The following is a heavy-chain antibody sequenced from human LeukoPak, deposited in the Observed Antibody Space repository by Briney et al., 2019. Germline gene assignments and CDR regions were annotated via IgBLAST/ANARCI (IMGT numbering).Heavy chain of an antibody. D-gene: IGHD3-22*01. CDR1: GFTFNSSA. CDR2: ISGSGAGT. J-gene: IGHJ4*02. V-gene: IGHV3-23*01. Sequence: GGSLRLSCAASGFTFNSSAMTWVRQAPGKGLEWVSAISGSGAGTYYADSVKGRFTISRDNSKNTVYLQMNSLRAEDTAVYYCARVLTGDSSGYYYPSDYWGQGTLVTVSS. CDR3: ARVLTGDSSGYYYPSDY.